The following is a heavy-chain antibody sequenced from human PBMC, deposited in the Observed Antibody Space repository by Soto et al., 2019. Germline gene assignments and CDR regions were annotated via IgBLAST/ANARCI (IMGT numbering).Heavy chain of an antibody. V-gene: IGHV1-69*01. D-gene: IGHD2-21*02. J-gene: IGHJ4*02. CDR3: AREVGYGDFSAALLD. Sequence: QVQLMQSGAEVKKPGSSVKVSCKASGGTFSSHSINWVRQAPGQGLEWMGGIITLFGTSNYAQNFQGRVTITADQSTSTAYMELNSLRSDDTAVYYCAREVGYGDFSAALLDWGQGTLVTVSS. CDR1: GGTFSSHS. CDR2: IITLFGTS.